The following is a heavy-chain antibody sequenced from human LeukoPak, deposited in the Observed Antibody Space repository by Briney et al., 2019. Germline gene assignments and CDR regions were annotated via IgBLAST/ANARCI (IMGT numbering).Heavy chain of an antibody. Sequence: ASVKVSCKASGHTFTSYAMHWVRQAPGQRLEWMGWINAGNGNTKYSQKFQGRVTITRDTSASTAYMELSSLRSEDTAVYYCARSWFGELLIGDWGQGTLVTVSS. CDR3: ARSWFGELLIGD. D-gene: IGHD3-10*01. CDR1: GHTFTSYA. V-gene: IGHV1-3*01. J-gene: IGHJ4*02. CDR2: INAGNGNT.